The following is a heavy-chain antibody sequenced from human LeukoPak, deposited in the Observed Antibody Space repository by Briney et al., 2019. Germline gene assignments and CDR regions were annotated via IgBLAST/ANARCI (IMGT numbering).Heavy chain of an antibody. J-gene: IGHJ6*03. V-gene: IGHV3-11*04. CDR3: ARAGYSSGWYTPLTSYYYYYYMDV. D-gene: IGHD6-19*01. CDR2: ISSSGSTI. Sequence: GGSLRLSCAASGFTFSDYYMSWIRQAPGKGLEWVSYISSSGSTIYYADSVKGRFTISRDNAKNSLYLQMNSLRAEDTAVYYCARAGYSSGWYTPLTSYYYYYYMDVWGKGTTVAVSS. CDR1: GFTFSDYY.